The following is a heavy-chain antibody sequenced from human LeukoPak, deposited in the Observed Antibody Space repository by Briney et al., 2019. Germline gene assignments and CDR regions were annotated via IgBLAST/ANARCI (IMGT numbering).Heavy chain of an antibody. CDR1: GYSISGGYD. CDR3: VRIDWIVDY. J-gene: IGHJ4*02. CDR2: IYRSGTT. Sequence: PSETLSLTCSVSGYSISGGYDWGWIRQPPGKGLEWIGSIYRSGTTYYNPSLSGRIIMSVDTSKNQFSLRLRSVTAADTAIYYCVRIDWIVDYWGQGILVTVSS. V-gene: IGHV4-38-2*02. D-gene: IGHD1-1*01.